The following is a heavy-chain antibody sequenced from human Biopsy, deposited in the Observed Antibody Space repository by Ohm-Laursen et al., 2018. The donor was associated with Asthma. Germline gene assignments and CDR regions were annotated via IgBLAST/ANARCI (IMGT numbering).Heavy chain of an antibody. Sequence: SLRLSCAALGFTVSRDHMFWVRQAPGKGLEWVSVIYSGGTSHTADSVRGRFTISRDFSKNTLHLQMYSLRVEDTAAYYCARGDSSGWSHYYFDYWGQGTLVTVSS. V-gene: IGHV3-53*01. J-gene: IGHJ4*02. CDR1: GFTVSRDH. D-gene: IGHD6-19*01. CDR2: IYSGGTS. CDR3: ARGDSSGWSHYYFDY.